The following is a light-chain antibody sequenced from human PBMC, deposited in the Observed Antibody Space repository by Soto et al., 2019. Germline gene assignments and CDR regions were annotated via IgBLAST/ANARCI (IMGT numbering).Light chain of an antibody. CDR1: QRVSSN. CDR3: QQYTNSPHT. V-gene: IGKV3-15*01. J-gene: IGKJ5*01. Sequence: EIVMTQSPATLSVSPGERATLSCRATQRVSSNLAWYQQKPGQAPRLLIYGASTRVTCIPARFSGSRSGTKLTRTISILQSEDFAVYYCQQYTNSPHTFGQRTRRQIK. CDR2: GAS.